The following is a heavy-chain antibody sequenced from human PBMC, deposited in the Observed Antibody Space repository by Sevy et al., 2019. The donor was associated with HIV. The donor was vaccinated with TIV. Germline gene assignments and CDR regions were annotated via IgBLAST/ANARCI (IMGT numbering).Heavy chain of an antibody. D-gene: IGHD3-3*01. Sequence: GGSLRLSCTASGFTFGDYAMSWFRQAPGKGLEWVGFIRSKAYGGTTEYAASVKGRFTISRDDSKSIAYLQMNSLKTXDTAVYYCTRAPPAPGWYDFWSGYYGDRTIEAFDIWGQGTMVTVSS. CDR3: TRAPPAPGWYDFWSGYYGDRTIEAFDI. CDR1: GFTFGDYA. CDR2: IRSKAYGGTT. J-gene: IGHJ3*02. V-gene: IGHV3-49*03.